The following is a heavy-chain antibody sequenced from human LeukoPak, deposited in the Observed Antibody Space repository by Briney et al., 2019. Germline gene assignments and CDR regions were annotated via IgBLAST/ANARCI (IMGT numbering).Heavy chain of an antibody. J-gene: IGHJ4*02. D-gene: IGHD2-2*02. CDR2: ISSNGGST. Sequence: GGSLRLSCAASGFSFSSYAMHLVRQAPGKGLKYVSAISSNGGSTYYANSVKGRFAISRDNSKNTLYLQMGSLRAEDMAVYYCAREFCSSTSCYKALGYWGQGTLVTVSS. V-gene: IGHV3-64*01. CDR3: AREFCSSTSCYKALGY. CDR1: GFSFSSYA.